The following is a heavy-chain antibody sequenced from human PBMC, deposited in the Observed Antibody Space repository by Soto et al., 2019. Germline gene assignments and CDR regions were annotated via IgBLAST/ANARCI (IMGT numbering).Heavy chain of an antibody. V-gene: IGHV3-23*01. Sequence: EVQLLESGGGLVQPGGSLRLSCAASGFTFSTYAMSWVRQAPGKGLEWVSSISGSGGSTYYADSVKGRFTISRDNSKNTLYRQMHSLRVEDTAVYYCAKVRSEYYYYYGMDVWGQGTTVTVSS. CDR1: GFTFSTYA. CDR2: ISGSGGST. CDR3: AKVRSEYYYYYGMDV. J-gene: IGHJ6*02.